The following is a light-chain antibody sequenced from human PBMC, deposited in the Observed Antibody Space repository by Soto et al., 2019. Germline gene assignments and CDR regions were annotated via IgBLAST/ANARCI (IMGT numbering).Light chain of an antibody. J-gene: IGLJ3*02. V-gene: IGLV1-47*02. CDR2: SNN. CDR3: AAWDARLSGWV. Sequence: QSALTQPPSASGTPGQRVTISCSGSSSNIGSNYVYWYQQLPGTAPKLLIYSNNQRPSGVPDRISGSKSGTSASLAISGLRSEDEADYYCAAWDARLSGWVFGGGTKLTVL. CDR1: SSNIGSNY.